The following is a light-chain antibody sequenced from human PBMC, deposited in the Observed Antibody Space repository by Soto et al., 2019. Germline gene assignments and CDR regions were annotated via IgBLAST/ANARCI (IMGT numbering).Light chain of an antibody. CDR2: DVS. J-gene: IGLJ1*01. CDR1: SSDVGGYNY. Sequence: QSVLTQPASVSGSPGQSITISCTGTSSDVGGYNYVSWYQQHPGKAPKLMIYDVSNRPSGVSYRFSGSKSGNTASLTISGLQAEYETDYYCTSYTSSSTYVLGTGTKVTV. V-gene: IGLV2-14*01. CDR3: TSYTSSSTYV.